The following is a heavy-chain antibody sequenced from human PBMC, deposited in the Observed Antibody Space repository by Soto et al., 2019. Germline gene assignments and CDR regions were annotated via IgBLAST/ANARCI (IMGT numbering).Heavy chain of an antibody. V-gene: IGHV1-3*01. CDR2: INASNGDT. D-gene: IGHD1-1*01. CDR1: RYSFTTYA. J-gene: IGHJ4*02. Sequence: XSVKVSFKASRYSFTTYALHWVRQAPGQRLEWMGWINASNGDTKYSEKFQGRVTITRDTSANTAYMELSSLRSEDTSVYYCARDPGTGAALRAYHFDYWGQGTLVTVSS. CDR3: ARDPGTGAALRAYHFDY.